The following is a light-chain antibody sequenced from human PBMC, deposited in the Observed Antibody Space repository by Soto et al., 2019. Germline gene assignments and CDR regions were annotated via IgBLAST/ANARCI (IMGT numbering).Light chain of an antibody. J-gene: IGKJ1*01. CDR3: VQNIHWPWT. CDR2: KVS. CDR1: QSLVHSDGNTY. Sequence: DVVMTQSPLSLPVTLGQPASISCRSSQSLVHSDGNTYLNWFQQRPGQSPRRLIYKVSNRDSGVPDRFIGSWSGTDFTLKISRVDAEDVGVYYGVQNIHWPWTFGQGTKVEIK. V-gene: IGKV2-30*02.